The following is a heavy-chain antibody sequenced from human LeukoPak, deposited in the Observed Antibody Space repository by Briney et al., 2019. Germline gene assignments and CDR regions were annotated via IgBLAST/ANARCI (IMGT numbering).Heavy chain of an antibody. J-gene: IGHJ4*02. D-gene: IGHD2-15*01. CDR1: GYTFTGYY. CDR3: ARASRALGYCSGGSCYFDY. V-gene: IGHV1-2*02. Sequence: ASVKVSCKASGYTFTGYYMHWVRQAPGQGLEWMGWINPNSGDTNYAQKFQGRVTMTRDTSISTAYMELSRLRSDDTAVYYCARASRALGYCSGGSCYFDYWGQGTLVTVSS. CDR2: INPNSGDT.